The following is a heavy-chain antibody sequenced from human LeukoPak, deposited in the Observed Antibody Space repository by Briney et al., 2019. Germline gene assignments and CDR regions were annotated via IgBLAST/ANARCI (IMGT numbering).Heavy chain of an antibody. D-gene: IGHD3-10*01. J-gene: IGHJ4*02. CDR2: ISYDGSNK. CDR3: ARDLSDYGSGSYVIDY. CDR1: GFTFSSYG. Sequence: GRSLRLSCAASGFTFSSYGMHWVRQAPGKGLEWVAVISYDGSNKYYADSVKGRFTISRDNSKNTLYLQMNSLRAEDTAVYYCARDLSDYGSGSYVIDYWGQGTLVTVSS. V-gene: IGHV3-30*19.